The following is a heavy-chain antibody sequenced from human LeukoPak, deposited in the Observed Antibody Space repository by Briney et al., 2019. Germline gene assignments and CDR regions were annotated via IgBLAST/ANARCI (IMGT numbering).Heavy chain of an antibody. D-gene: IGHD6-13*01. J-gene: IGHJ3*02. CDR2: ISWNSGSI. CDR3: AKTITAAAGTGAFDI. V-gene: IGHV3-9*01. CDR1: GFTFDDYA. Sequence: GRSLRLSCAASGFTFDDYAMHWVRQAPGKGLEWVSGISWNSGSIGYADSVKGRFTISRDNAKNSLYLQMNSLRAEDTALYYCAKTITAAAGTGAFDIWGQGTMVTVSS.